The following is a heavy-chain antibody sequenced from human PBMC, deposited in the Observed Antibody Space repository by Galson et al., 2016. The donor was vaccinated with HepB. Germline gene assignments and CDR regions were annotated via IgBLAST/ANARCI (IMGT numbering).Heavy chain of an antibody. V-gene: IGHV3-15*01. CDR2: IKSKTDGGKT. Sequence: SLRLSCAASGFTFSNAWMSWVRQAPGKGLEWVGRIKSKTDGGKTDYAAPVKGRVTISRDDSKSTLYLQMNSLKTEDTAVYYCSTTLGGGFGPDYWGRGTLVTVSS. CDR1: GFTFSNAW. J-gene: IGHJ4*02. D-gene: IGHD1-26*01. CDR3: STTLGGGFGPDY.